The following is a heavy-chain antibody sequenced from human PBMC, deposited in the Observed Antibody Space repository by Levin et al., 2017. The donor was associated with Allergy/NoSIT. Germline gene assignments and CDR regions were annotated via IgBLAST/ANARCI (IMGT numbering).Heavy chain of an antibody. CDR2: ISGHNGNT. Sequence: PGESLKISCKTSGYIFNLYGITWVRQAPGQGLEWMGWISGHNGNTDYSQKYQGRVTLTTDTSTSTVYMELRSLRSDDTAVYYCARVEYYDSSGYYGHWGQGTLVTVSS. D-gene: IGHD3-22*01. V-gene: IGHV1-18*01. CDR1: GYIFNLYG. CDR3: ARVEYYDSSGYYGH. J-gene: IGHJ4*02.